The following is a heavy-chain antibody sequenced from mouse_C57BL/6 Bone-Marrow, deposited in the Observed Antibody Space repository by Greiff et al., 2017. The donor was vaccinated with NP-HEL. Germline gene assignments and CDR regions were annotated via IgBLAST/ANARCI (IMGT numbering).Heavy chain of an antibody. CDR1: GYAFSSSW. V-gene: IGHV1-82*01. D-gene: IGHD1-1*01. CDR2: IYPGDGDT. Sequence: VKLQESGPELVKPGASVKISCKASGYAFSSSWMNWVKQRPGKGLEWIGRIYPGDGDTNYNGKFKGKATLTADKSSSTAYMQLSSLTSEDSAVYFCARGRVTTVVAPYWYFDVWGTGTTVTVSS. CDR3: ARGRVTTVVAPYWYFDV. J-gene: IGHJ1*03.